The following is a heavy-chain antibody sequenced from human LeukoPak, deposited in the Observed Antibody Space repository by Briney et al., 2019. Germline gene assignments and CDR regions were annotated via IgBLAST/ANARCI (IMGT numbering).Heavy chain of an antibody. CDR3: ARRFDS. Sequence: GGSLRLSCAASGFSFTAYSMNWVRRAPGRGLEWISYIGPGGDIYYADSVTGRFTVSRDTAKNSLYLQMNGLRVEDTAVYYCARRFDSWGQGTLVTVSS. V-gene: IGHV3-48*01. J-gene: IGHJ4*02. CDR1: GFSFTAYS. CDR2: IGPGGDI.